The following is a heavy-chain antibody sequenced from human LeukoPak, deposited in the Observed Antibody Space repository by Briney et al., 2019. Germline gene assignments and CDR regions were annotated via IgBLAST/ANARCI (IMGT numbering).Heavy chain of an antibody. J-gene: IGHJ4*02. D-gene: IGHD6-6*01. V-gene: IGHV4-34*01. CDR2: INQSGAT. CDR3: ARHSSWSSSLDY. CDR1: GGSFNDYD. Sequence: SETLSLTCSVYGGSFNDYDWSWVRQAPGRGLQWIGEINQSGATNCDPSLKSRVTISVDTSKNQFSLKLSSVTAADTAVYYCARHSSWSSSLDYWGQGTLVTVSS.